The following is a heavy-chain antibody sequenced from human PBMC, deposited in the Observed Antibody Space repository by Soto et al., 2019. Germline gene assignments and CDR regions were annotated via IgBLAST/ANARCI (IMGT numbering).Heavy chain of an antibody. CDR2: INHSVST. CDR1: VVSFSGYY. V-gene: IGHV4-34*01. Sequence: QVQLQQWGAGLLKPSETLSLTCAVYVVSFSGYYWIWIRQPPGKGLDWIGEINHSVSTNYNPSLMTRLTRSVDTSQDQVSLKLSSVTAADTAVYYCARVSMNRYSSSCLDYWGQGTLVTVSS. CDR3: ARVSMNRYSSSCLDY. J-gene: IGHJ4*02. D-gene: IGHD6-13*01.